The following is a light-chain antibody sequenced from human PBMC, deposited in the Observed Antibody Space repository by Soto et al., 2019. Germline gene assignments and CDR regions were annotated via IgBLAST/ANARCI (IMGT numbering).Light chain of an antibody. CDR1: QSVSSSY. CDR3: XQYGSSPRLT. CDR2: GAS. Sequence: EIVLTQSPGTLSLSPGERATLSCRASQSVSSSYLAWYQQKPGQAPRLLIYGASSRATGIPDRFSGSGSGTDFTLTISRLEPEDXXVYXXXQYGSSPRLTFGGGTKVEIK. V-gene: IGKV3-20*01. J-gene: IGKJ4*01.